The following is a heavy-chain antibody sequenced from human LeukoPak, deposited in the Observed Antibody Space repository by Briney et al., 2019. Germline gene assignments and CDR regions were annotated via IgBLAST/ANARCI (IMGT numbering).Heavy chain of an antibody. CDR2: IYYSGST. J-gene: IGHJ6*02. D-gene: IGHD2-15*01. CDR1: GSSISSGDYY. V-gene: IGHV4-30-4*01. CDR3: ARYCSGGSCYPYYYYGMDV. Sequence: PSETLSLTCTVSGSSISSGDYYWSWIRQPPGKGLEWIGYIYYSGSTYYNPSLKSRVTISVDTSKNHFSLRLSSVTAAGTAVYYCARYCSGGSCYPYYYYGMDVWGQGTTVTVSS.